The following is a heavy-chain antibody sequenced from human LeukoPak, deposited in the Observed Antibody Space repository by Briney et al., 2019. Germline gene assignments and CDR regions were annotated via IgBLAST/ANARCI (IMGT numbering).Heavy chain of an antibody. CDR3: ARCLVLGPYDF. CDR2: INPSGGST. V-gene: IGHV1-46*01. J-gene: IGHJ4*02. CDR1: GYTFTSHC. Sequence: ASVKVSCKASGYTFTSHCMHWVRQAPGQGLEWVGIINPSGGSTSYAQKFQGRITMTRDTSTSTVYMELSSLTSEDTAVYYCARCLVLGPYDFWGQGTLVTVSS. D-gene: IGHD3-16*01.